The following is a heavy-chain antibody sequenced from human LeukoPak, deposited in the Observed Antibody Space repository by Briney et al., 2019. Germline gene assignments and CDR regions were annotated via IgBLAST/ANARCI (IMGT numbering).Heavy chain of an antibody. CDR3: ARENYDSSGYRLYYYYGMDV. CDR2: INHSGST. J-gene: IGHJ6*02. CDR1: GGSFSGYY. V-gene: IGHV4-34*01. D-gene: IGHD3-22*01. Sequence: SETLSLTCAVYGGSFSGYYWSWIRQPPGKGLEWIGEINHSGSTNYNPSLKSRVTISVDTSKNQFSLKLSSVTAADTAVYYCARENYDSSGYRLYYYYGMDVWGQGTTVTVSS.